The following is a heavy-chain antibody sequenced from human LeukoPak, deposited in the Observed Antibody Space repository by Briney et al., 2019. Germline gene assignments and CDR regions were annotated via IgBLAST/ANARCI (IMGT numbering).Heavy chain of an antibody. CDR3: ASPHGASYYYFDY. V-gene: IGHV1-46*01. CDR2: INPSGTST. CDR1: GYMFTTSF. Sequence: ASVKVSCKASGYMFTTSFMHWVRQAPGQGLEWMGLINPSGTSTDYAQKFQGRVTMTRDTSTNTVYMELSSLRSEDTAVYYCASPHGASYYYFDYWGQGTLVTVSS. D-gene: IGHD4/OR15-4a*01. J-gene: IGHJ4*02.